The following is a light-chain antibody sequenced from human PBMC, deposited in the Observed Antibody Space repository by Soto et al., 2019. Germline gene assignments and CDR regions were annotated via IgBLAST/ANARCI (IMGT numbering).Light chain of an antibody. CDR3: QSYDSSLSGWV. CDR1: SSNIGAGYV. Sequence: QSALTQPPSVSGDPGQRVTISCTGSSSNIGAGYVVHWYQQLPGTAPKLLIYGNSNRPSGVPDRFSGSKSGTSASLAITGLQAEDEADYYCQSYDSSLSGWVFGGGTKLTVL. CDR2: GNS. J-gene: IGLJ3*02. V-gene: IGLV1-40*01.